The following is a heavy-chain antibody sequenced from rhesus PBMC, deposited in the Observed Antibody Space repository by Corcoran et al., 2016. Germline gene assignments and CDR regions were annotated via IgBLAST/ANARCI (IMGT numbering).Heavy chain of an antibody. V-gene: IGHV4-122*02. CDR3: ARQGRIAVAGLPIDY. Sequence: QVQLQESGPGLVKPSETLSLTCAVSGISISSSYYHWNWIRQAPGLGLEWIGYISYSGSLSYNPSLKSRVTISRDTSKNHFSLKLNSVTAADTAVYYCARQGRIAVAGLPIDYWGRGVLVTVSS. J-gene: IGHJ4*01. CDR1: GISISSSYYH. D-gene: IGHD6-37*01. CDR2: ISYSGSL.